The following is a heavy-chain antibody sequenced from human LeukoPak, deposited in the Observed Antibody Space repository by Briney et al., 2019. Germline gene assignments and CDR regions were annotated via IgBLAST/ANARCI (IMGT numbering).Heavy chain of an antibody. CDR2: ISSSSSYI. J-gene: IGHJ4*02. D-gene: IGHD3-3*02. V-gene: IGHV3-21*01. Sequence: GGSLRLSCAPSLSSFSSDSMNWVRQAPGKGLEWVSSISSSSSYIYYADSVKGRFTISRDNAKNSLYLQMNSLRAEDTAVYYCAKWPYKAFEDTSPFDIWGQGTLVTVSS. CDR1: LSSFSSDS. CDR3: AKWPYKAFEDTSPFDI.